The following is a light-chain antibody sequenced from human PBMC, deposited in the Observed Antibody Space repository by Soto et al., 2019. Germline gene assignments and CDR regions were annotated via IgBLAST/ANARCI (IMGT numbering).Light chain of an antibody. V-gene: IGKV2-28*01. CDR3: QQYNSYRT. Sequence: DIVMTQSPLSLPVTPGEPASISCKSSQSLLNSNGFHYLEWYLQRPGQSPQLLIYLTSHRASGVPDRFSGSGSGTEFTLTISSLQPDDFATYYCQQYNSYRTFGQGTRWIS. J-gene: IGKJ1*01. CDR1: QSLLNSNGFHY. CDR2: LTS.